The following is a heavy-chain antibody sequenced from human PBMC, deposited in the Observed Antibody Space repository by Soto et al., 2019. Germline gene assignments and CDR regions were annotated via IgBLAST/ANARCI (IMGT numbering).Heavy chain of an antibody. CDR3: ASSLLTPFDY. Sequence: GGSLRLSCAASGFTFNSYWIHWVRQAPGKGLVWVSRINSDGSSTSYADSVKGRFTISRDNAKNTLNLQMNSLRAEDTAVYCCASSLLTPFDYWGQGTLVTVSS. V-gene: IGHV3-74*01. CDR2: INSDGSST. CDR1: GFTFNSYW. J-gene: IGHJ4*02. D-gene: IGHD7-27*01.